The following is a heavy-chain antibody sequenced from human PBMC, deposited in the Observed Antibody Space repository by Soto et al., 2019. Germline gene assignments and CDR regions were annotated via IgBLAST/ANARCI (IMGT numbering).Heavy chain of an antibody. CDR1: VNTFTNFV. D-gene: IGHD2-2*01. CDR3: ARVIPGAEAWFDT. J-gene: IGHJ5*02. CDR2: ISAYTADP. V-gene: IGHV1-18*01. Sequence: QGQLVQSGAELKKPGAPVKVPGTASVNTFTNFVLTGVDQALGQGLEWMGWISAYTADPNYEQKFQGRVTMTIDTSTSTAYLDLRSLTSDDTAVYYCARVIPGAEAWFDTWGQGTLVTVSS.